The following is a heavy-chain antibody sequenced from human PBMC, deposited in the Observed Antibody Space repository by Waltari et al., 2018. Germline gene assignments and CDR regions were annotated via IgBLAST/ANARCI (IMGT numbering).Heavy chain of an antibody. CDR3: ARGEGSGSEHNWFDP. D-gene: IGHD3-22*01. Sequence: QVQLVQSGAEVKKPGASVKVSCKASGYTFTSYYMHWVRQAPGQGLEWMGIINPSGGSTNYEQKFQGRVTMTRDTSTSTVYMELSSLRAEDTAVYYCARGEGSGSEHNWFDPWGQGTLVTVSS. CDR1: GYTFTSYY. V-gene: IGHV1-46*01. CDR2: INPSGGST. J-gene: IGHJ5*02.